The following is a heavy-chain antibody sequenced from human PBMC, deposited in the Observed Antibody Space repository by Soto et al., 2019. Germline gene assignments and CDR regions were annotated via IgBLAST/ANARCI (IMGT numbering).Heavy chain of an antibody. CDR2: IYNGGRT. CDR3: ARAQGPGVYYYYGMDV. J-gene: IGHJ6*02. Sequence: GGSLRLSCEASGFIVSTTYMTWVRQAPGKGLECVSVIYNGGRTYYADSVKGRFTISRDNSKNTLYLQMNSLRAEDTAVYYCARAQGPGVYYYYGMDVWGQGTTVTVSS. CDR1: GFIVSTTY. D-gene: IGHD3-10*01. V-gene: IGHV3-53*01.